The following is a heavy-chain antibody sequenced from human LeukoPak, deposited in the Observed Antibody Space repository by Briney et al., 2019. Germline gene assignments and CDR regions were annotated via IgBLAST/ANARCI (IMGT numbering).Heavy chain of an antibody. Sequence: GASVKVSCKASGYTFTGYYMHWVRQAPGQGLEWMGWINPKRGGTNYAQKFQGRVTMTRDTSISPAYMEVSRLRYDDKAVYFCAREGAAATTDYWGQGTLVTVSS. V-gene: IGHV1-2*02. CDR3: AREGAAATTDY. J-gene: IGHJ4*02. CDR2: INPKRGGT. CDR1: GYTFTGYY. D-gene: IGHD6-13*01.